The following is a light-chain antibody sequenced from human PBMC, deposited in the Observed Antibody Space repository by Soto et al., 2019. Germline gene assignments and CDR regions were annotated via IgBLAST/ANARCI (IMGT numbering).Light chain of an antibody. CDR3: QQYETFART. CDR2: DAF. J-gene: IGKJ1*01. V-gene: IGKV1-5*01. Sequence: DIQMTQSPSTLSASVGDTVTVTCRASQSVSGWLAWYQQKPGEAPKLLIYDAFALPRGVPSRFSGSGSGTKFTLTIASLQPDDFATYYCQQYETFARTFGPGTKVEI. CDR1: QSVSGW.